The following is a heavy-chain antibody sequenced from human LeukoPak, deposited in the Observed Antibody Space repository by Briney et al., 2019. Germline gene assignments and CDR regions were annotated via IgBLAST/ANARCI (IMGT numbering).Heavy chain of an antibody. Sequence: PGGSLRLSCEASDFTVSANFMGWVRQAPGKGLEWVSYISSSGSTIYYADSVKGRFTISRDNAKNSLYLQMNSLRAEDTAVYYCARMGRRWELLDNAFDIWGQGTMVTVSS. CDR2: ISSSGSTI. J-gene: IGHJ3*02. D-gene: IGHD1-26*01. CDR3: ARMGRRWELLDNAFDI. V-gene: IGHV3-11*04. CDR1: DFTVSANF.